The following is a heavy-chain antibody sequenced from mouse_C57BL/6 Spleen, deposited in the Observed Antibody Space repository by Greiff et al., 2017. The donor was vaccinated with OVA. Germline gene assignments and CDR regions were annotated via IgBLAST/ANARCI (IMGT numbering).Heavy chain of an antibody. CDR1: GSPFPSYW. J-gene: IGHJ4*01. D-gene: IGHD2-4*01. CDR3: ARLLPVYYDYDDYAMDY. V-gene: IGHV1-53*01. Sequence: QVQLQQPGTELVKPGASVQLSCQASGSPFPSYWMHWVTPRPGPGLAWIGNINPSPGGPPYHEKFKSKATLTVDKSSSTAYMQLSSLTSEDSAVYYCARLLPVYYDYDDYAMDYWGQGTSVTVSS. CDR2: INPSPGGP.